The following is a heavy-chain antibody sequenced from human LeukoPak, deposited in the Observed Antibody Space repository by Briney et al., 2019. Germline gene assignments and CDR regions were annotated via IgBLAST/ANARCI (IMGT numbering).Heavy chain of an antibody. CDR2: ISGSGGST. V-gene: IGHV3-23*01. CDR3: AKTGREGYYGSGSPNYFDY. J-gene: IGHJ4*02. D-gene: IGHD3-10*01. CDR1: GFTFSCYG. Sequence: SGGSLRLSCAASGFTFSCYGMSWVRQAPGKGLEWVSAISGSGGSTYYADSVKGRFTISRDNSKNTLYLQMNSLRAEDTAVYYCAKTGREGYYGSGSPNYFDYWGQGTLVTVSS.